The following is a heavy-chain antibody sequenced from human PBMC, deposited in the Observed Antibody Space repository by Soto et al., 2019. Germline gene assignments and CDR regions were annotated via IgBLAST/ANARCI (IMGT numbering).Heavy chain of an antibody. Sequence: QDQLLQSGAEVKKPGASVTVSCKASGYSFTNYGITWVRQAPGQGLGWMGWISAFNGNTHYAQKLQGRVTMTTDASTSTAYMELRSLRSDDTAVYYCARDRGVAPPVAGNTHYYYYMDVWGKGTTVTVSS. J-gene: IGHJ6*03. D-gene: IGHD6-19*01. V-gene: IGHV1-18*01. CDR2: ISAFNGNT. CDR3: ARDRGVAPPVAGNTHYYYYMDV. CDR1: GYSFTNYG.